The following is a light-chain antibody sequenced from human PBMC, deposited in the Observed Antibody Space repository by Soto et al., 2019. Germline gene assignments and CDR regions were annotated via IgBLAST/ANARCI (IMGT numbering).Light chain of an antibody. J-gene: IGLJ3*02. CDR1: SSDVGGYNY. V-gene: IGLV2-14*01. CDR3: SSYTSTHIGV. Sequence: QSALTQPASVSGSPGQSITISCTGTSSDVGGYNYVSWYQQHPGKVPKLIIYQVTNRPSGVSSRFSGSKSGNTASLTISGLQPEDEADYYCSSYTSTHIGVFGGGTKLTVL. CDR2: QVT.